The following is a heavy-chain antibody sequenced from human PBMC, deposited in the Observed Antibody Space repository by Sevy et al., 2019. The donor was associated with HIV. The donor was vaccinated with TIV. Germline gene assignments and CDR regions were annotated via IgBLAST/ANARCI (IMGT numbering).Heavy chain of an antibody. Sequence: GGSLRLSCIVSGFTFSNYAMSWVRLAPGKGLEWVSIISGSGASTYYADSVKGRFTVSRDNSKTTLYLQMNSLRADDTAVYHRAKASPGATLTTYYFDYWGQGTLVTVSS. J-gene: IGHJ4*02. CDR2: ISGSGAST. CDR1: GFTFSNYA. D-gene: IGHD4-17*01. CDR3: AKASPGATLTTYYFDY. V-gene: IGHV3-23*01.